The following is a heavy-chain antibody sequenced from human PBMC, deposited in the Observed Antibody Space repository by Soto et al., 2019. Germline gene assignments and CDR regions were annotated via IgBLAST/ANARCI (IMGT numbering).Heavy chain of an antibody. CDR3: AIPRPPGGYCSGGSCDPYFDY. J-gene: IGHJ4*02. CDR2: ISGSGGST. CDR1: GFTFSSYA. D-gene: IGHD2-15*01. V-gene: IGHV3-23*01. Sequence: GGSLRLSCAASGFTFSSYAMSWVRQAPGKGLEWVSAISGSGGSTYYADSVKGRFTISRDNSKNTLYLQMNSLRAEDTAVYYCAIPRPPGGYCSGGSCDPYFDYWGQGTLVTVSS.